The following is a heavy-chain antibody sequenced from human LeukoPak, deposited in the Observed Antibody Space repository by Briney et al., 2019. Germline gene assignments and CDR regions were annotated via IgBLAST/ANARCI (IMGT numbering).Heavy chain of an antibody. J-gene: IGHJ4*02. CDR1: GFTFSSYS. CDR2: ISSSSSYI. D-gene: IGHD2-15*01. V-gene: IGHV3-21*01. Sequence: PGGSPRLSCAASGFTFSSYSMNWVRQAPGKGLEWVSSISSSSSYIYYADSVKGRFTISRDNAKNSLYPQMNSLRAEDTAVYYCAREVVAASFDYWGQGTLVTVSS. CDR3: AREVVAASFDY.